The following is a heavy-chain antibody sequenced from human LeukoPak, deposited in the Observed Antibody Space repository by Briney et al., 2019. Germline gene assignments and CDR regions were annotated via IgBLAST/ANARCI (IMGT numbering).Heavy chain of an antibody. CDR1: GGSISSYY. J-gene: IGHJ3*02. V-gene: IGHV4-59*08. Sequence: SETLSLTCTVSGGSISSYYWSWIRQPPGKGLEWIGYIYYSGSTNYNPSLKSRVTISVDTSKNQFSLRLSSVTAADTAVYYCARQSSDDAFDIWGQGTMVTVSS. CDR3: ARQSSDDAFDI. CDR2: IYYSGST.